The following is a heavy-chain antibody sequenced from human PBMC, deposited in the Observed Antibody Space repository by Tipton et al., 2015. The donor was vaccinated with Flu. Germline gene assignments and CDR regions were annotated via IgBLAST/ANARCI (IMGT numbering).Heavy chain of an antibody. CDR1: GGSIRSGSYS. Sequence: TLSLTCTVSGGSIRSGSYSWNWIRQPAGKGLEWIGRIYPSGSTNYNPSLKSRVTISADTSKNQFSLKLSSVTAVDTAVYYCARVRFYYDTDGYYYDAFDIWAQGTMVTVSS. D-gene: IGHD3-22*01. CDR3: ARVRFYYDTDGYYYDAFDI. J-gene: IGHJ3*02. V-gene: IGHV4-61*02. CDR2: IYPSGST.